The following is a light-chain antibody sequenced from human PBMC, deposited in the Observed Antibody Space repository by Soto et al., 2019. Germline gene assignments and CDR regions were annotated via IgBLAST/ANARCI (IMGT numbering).Light chain of an antibody. V-gene: IGLV2-14*01. J-gene: IGLJ1*01. Sequence: QSVLTQPASVSGSPGQSITISCTGTSRDVGAYNYASWYQQYPGEAPKVIIYDVSHRPAGVSNRFSGSKSGNTASLTISGLQTQGEADYYCSSYTSATTYVCGTGTKVTVL. CDR1: SRDVGAYNY. CDR2: DVS. CDR3: SSYTSATTYV.